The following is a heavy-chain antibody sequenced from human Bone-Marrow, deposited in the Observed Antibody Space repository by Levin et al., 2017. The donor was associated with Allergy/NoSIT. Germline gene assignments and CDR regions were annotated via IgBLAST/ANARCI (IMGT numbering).Heavy chain of an antibody. D-gene: IGHD3-16*01. Sequence: GESLKISCKASGYIFLNFGVTWVRQAPGQGLEWMGWIGAYNGNADYAQKFRGRVIMTTDTSTNTAYLELRSLTHDDSAVCCCARMGWGGQVLGGMDVWGQGTTVTVSS. J-gene: IGHJ6*02. V-gene: IGHV1-18*01. CDR1: GYIFLNFG. CDR3: ARMGWGGQVLGGMDV. CDR2: IGAYNGNA.